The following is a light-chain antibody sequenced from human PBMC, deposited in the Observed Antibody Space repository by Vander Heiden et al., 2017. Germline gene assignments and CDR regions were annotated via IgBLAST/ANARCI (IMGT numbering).Light chain of an antibody. CDR3: QQSYSTMYT. CDR1: QTITTY. J-gene: IGKJ1*01. Sequence: DIQMTQSPSSLSASIGDRVTITCRASQTITTYLNWYQQKPGEAPKLLIYSAFNLQDGVPSRFSGSRSGTNFTLTISSLQPEDFASYFCQQSYSTMYTFGQGTKVEVK. V-gene: IGKV1-39*01. CDR2: SAF.